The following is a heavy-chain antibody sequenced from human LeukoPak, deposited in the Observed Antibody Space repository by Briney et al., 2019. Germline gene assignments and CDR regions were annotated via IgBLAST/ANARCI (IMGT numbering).Heavy chain of an antibody. V-gene: IGHV5-51*01. CDR3: ARLFRVSTAVAGLGY. CDR2: IYPGDSDT. CDR1: GYSFTSYW. J-gene: IGHJ4*02. Sequence: GESLKISWKGSGYSFTSYWIGWVRQMPGKGLEWMGIIYPGDSDTRYSPSFQGQVTISADKSISTAYLQWSSLKASDTAMYYCARLFRVSTAVAGLGYWGQGTLVTVSS. D-gene: IGHD6-19*01.